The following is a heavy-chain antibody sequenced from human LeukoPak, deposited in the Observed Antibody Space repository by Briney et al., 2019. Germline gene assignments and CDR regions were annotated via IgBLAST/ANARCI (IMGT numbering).Heavy chain of an antibody. CDR3: ARAGEGPSGKPGYYYMDV. V-gene: IGHV1-2*06. CDR2: INPNSGGT. J-gene: IGHJ6*03. D-gene: IGHD3-10*01. CDR1: GYTFTGYY. Sequence: ASVKVSCKASGYTFTGYYMHWVRQAPGQGLEWMGRINPNSGGTNYAQKFQGRVTMTRDTSISTAYMELSRLRSDDTAVYYCARAGEGPSGKPGYYYMDVWGKGTTVTVSS.